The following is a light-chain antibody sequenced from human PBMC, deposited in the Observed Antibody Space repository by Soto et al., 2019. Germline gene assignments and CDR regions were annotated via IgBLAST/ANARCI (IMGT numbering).Light chain of an antibody. Sequence: QAVVTQEPSRTVSPGGTVTLTCASSTGAVTSGHYPNWFQQKPGQAPRALIYSTNKKHSWTPARVSGSLLGGKAALTLSGVQPEDEAEYYCLLYYGGAQPVVFGGGTKLTVL. CDR3: LLYYGGAQPVV. J-gene: IGLJ2*01. CDR2: STN. CDR1: TGAVTSGHY. V-gene: IGLV7-43*01.